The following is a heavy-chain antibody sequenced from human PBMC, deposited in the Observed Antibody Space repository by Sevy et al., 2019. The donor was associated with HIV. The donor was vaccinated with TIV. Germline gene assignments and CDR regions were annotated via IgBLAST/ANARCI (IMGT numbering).Heavy chain of an antibody. Sequence: SETLSLTCDVSGFSISNNFYWGWIRQPPGKGLEWIGSIYHSGTTYYSPSLNSRVTISVDMSNNQFALRLTSVTAADTAVYYCGRARRPETSYFCMDVWGKGTTVTVSS. V-gene: IGHV4-38-2*01. CDR2: IYHSGTT. CDR1: GFSISNNFY. J-gene: IGHJ6*03. CDR3: GRARRPETSYFCMDV. D-gene: IGHD3-10*01.